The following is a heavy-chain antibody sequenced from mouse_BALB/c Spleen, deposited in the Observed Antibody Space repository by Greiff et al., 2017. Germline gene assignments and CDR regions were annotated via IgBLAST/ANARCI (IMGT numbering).Heavy chain of an antibody. CDR3: ARLTTMITTMNY. V-gene: IGHV5-6*01. Sequence: EVQRVESGGGLVKPGGSLKLSCAASGFTFSSYAMSWVRQTPEKRLEWVATISSGGSYTYYPDSVKGRFTISRDNAKNTLYLQMSSLKSEDTAMYYCARLTTMITTMNYWGQGTTLTVSS. CDR2: ISSGGSYT. CDR1: GFTFSSYA. D-gene: IGHD2-4*01. J-gene: IGHJ2*01.